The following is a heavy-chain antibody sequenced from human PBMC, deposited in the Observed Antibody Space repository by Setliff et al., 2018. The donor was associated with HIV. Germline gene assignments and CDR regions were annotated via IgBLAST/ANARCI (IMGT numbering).Heavy chain of an antibody. Sequence: SETLSLTCTVSGGSINSQYWSWIRQTPGKGLESIGYVYNSGGTNYNPSLKSRVTISVDTSKNQFSLRLSSVTAADTAVYYCARLHGDFYFDLWGQGTLVTVSS. D-gene: IGHD4-17*01. CDR3: ARLHGDFYFDL. V-gene: IGHV4-59*11. J-gene: IGHJ4*02. CDR2: VYNSGGT. CDR1: GGSINSQY.